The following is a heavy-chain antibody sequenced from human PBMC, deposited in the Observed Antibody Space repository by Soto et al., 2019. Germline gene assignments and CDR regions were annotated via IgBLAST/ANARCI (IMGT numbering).Heavy chain of an antibody. Sequence: QVQLVESGGGVVQPGRSLRLSCAASGFTFSSYGMHWVRQAPGKGLEWVAVISYDGSNKYYADSVKGRFTISRDNSKNKLYLQMNSLSAEDTAVYYCDKVKGIAEAGHQHFDYWGQGTLVTVSS. CDR3: DKVKGIAEAGHQHFDY. CDR1: GFTFSSYG. J-gene: IGHJ4*02. V-gene: IGHV3-30*18. CDR2: ISYDGSNK. D-gene: IGHD6-13*01.